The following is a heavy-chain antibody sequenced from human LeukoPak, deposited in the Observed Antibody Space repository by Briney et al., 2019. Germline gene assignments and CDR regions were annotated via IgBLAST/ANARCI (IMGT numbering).Heavy chain of an antibody. CDR1: GGTFSSYA. J-gene: IGHJ4*02. V-gene: IGHV1-69*13. D-gene: IGHD5-18*01. CDR3: ARGPTAMVTRFDY. Sequence: SVKVSCKASGGTFSSYAISWVRQAPGQGLEWMGGIIPIFGTANYAQKFQGRVTITADESTSTAYMELSSLRSEDTAVYYCARGPTAMVTRFDYWGQGTLVTVSS. CDR2: IIPIFGTA.